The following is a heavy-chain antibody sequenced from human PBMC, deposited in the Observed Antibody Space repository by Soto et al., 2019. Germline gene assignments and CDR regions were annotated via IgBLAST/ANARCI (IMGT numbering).Heavy chain of an antibody. CDR1: GFTFSSYG. J-gene: IGHJ6*02. D-gene: IGHD5-12*01. CDR2: ISYDGSNK. V-gene: IGHV3-30*18. Sequence: GGSLRLSCAASGFTFSSYGMHWVRQAPGKGLEWVAVISYDGSNKYYADSVKGRFTISRDNSKNTLYLQMNSLRAEDTAVYYCAKDGEMATIIPHYYYYGMDVWGQGTTVTVSS. CDR3: AKDGEMATIIPHYYYYGMDV.